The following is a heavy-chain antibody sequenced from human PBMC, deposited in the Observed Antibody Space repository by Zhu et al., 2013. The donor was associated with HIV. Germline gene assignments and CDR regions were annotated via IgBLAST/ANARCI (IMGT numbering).Heavy chain of an antibody. J-gene: IGHJ3*02. CDR3: ASPYYYDSSGYLDAFDI. CDR2: IIPIFGIA. V-gene: IGHV1-69*01. CDR1: GGTFSSNA. D-gene: IGHD3-22*01. Sequence: QVQLVQSGAEVKKPGSSVRVSCKASGGTFSSNAISWVRQAPGQGLEWMGWIIPIFGIANYAQKFQGRVTITADESTSTAYMELSSLRSEDTAVYYCASPYYYDSSGYLDAFDIWAKGQWSRLF.